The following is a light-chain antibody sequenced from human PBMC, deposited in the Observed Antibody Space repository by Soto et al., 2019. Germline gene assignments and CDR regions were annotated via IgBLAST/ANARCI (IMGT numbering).Light chain of an antibody. CDR2: DDR. CDR3: QVYDSSVDHVI. CDR1: NIGGKG. Sequence: SSELTQPPSVSVAPGQTARITCGGNNIGGKGVHWYHQRPGQAPVLVVYDDRDRPSGIPERFSGSNSGNTATRTISRVEAGDEADYYCQVYDSSVDHVIFGGGTQLTVL. V-gene: IGLV3-21*02. J-gene: IGLJ2*01.